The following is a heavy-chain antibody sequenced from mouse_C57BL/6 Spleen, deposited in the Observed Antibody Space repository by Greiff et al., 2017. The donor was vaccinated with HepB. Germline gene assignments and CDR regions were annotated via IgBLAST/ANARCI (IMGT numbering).Heavy chain of an antibody. V-gene: IGHV10-1*01. CDR2: IRSKSNNYAT. CDR1: GFSFNTYA. Sequence: EVQLVESGGGLVQPKGSLKLSCAASGFSFNTYAMNWVRQAPGKGLEWVARIRSKSNNYATYYADSVKDRFTISRDDSESMLYLQMNNLKTEDTAMYYCVRRGYYGSSPYAMDYWGQGTSVTVSS. CDR3: VRRGYYGSSPYAMDY. J-gene: IGHJ4*01. D-gene: IGHD1-1*01.